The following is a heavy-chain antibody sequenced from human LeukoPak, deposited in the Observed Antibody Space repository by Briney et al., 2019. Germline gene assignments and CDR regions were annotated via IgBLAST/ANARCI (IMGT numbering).Heavy chain of an antibody. V-gene: IGHV3-23*01. D-gene: IGHD2-15*01. J-gene: IGHJ4*02. CDR2: ISGSDDGT. CDR1: GFTFSTYA. Sequence: GGSLRLSCAASGFTFSTYAMSWVRQIPGKGLEWVSAISGSDDGTYYADSVKGRFTISRDNSRNTLYLQMNTLRAEDTAVYFCARSPVSSCRGSFCYPFDYWGQGNLVTVSS. CDR3: ARSPVSSCRGSFCYPFDY.